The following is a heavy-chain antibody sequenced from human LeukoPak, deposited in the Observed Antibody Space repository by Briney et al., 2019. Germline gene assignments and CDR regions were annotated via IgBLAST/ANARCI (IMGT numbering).Heavy chain of an antibody. Sequence: ASVKVSCKASGYTFTSYEINWVRQATGQGLEWMGGMNPNSGNTGYAQKFQGRLTMTRDTSISTAYMELSSLRSEDTAVYYCARGINGMDVWGQGTTVTVSS. V-gene: IGHV1-8*01. J-gene: IGHJ6*02. CDR1: GYTFTSYE. CDR3: ARGINGMDV. CDR2: MNPNSGNT. D-gene: IGHD3-16*01.